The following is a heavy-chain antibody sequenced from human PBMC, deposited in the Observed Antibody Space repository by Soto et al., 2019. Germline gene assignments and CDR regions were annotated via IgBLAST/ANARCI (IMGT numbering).Heavy chain of an antibody. J-gene: IGHJ4*02. D-gene: IGHD3-22*01. V-gene: IGHV1-58*01. CDR1: GFTFTSSA. Sequence: SVKVSCKASGFTFTSSAVQWVRQARGQRLEWIGWIVVGSGNTNYAQKFQERVTITRDMSTSTAYMELSSLRSEDTAVYYCAAAPADSSGNYGGFDYWGQGTLVTVSS. CDR2: IVVGSGNT. CDR3: AAAPADSSGNYGGFDY.